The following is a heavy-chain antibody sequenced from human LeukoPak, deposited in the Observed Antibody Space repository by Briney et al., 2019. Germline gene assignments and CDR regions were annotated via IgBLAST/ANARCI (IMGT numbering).Heavy chain of an antibody. CDR3: ARVGVRGVIMLGAFDI. CDR1: GFTFSSYA. V-gene: IGHV3-30-3*01. CDR2: ISYDGSNK. D-gene: IGHD3-10*01. J-gene: IGHJ3*02. Sequence: GGSLRLSCAASGFTFSSYAMHWVRQAPGKGLEWVAVISYDGSNKYYADSVKGRFTISRDNSKNTLYLQMNSPRAEDTAVYYCARVGVRGVIMLGAFDIWGQGTMVTVSS.